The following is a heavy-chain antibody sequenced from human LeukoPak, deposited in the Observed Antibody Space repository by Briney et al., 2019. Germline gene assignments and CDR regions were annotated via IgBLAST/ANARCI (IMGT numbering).Heavy chain of an antibody. CDR1: GGSISSYY. J-gene: IGHJ4*02. CDR2: IYYSGST. Sequence: SETLSLTCTVSGGSISSYYWSWIRQPPGKGLEWIGYIYYSGSTNYNPSLKSRVTISVDTSKNQFSLKLSSVTAADTAVYYCARANPPYYYDSSGYHPAFDYWGQGTLVTVSS. D-gene: IGHD3-22*01. V-gene: IGHV4-59*01. CDR3: ARANPPYYYDSSGYHPAFDY.